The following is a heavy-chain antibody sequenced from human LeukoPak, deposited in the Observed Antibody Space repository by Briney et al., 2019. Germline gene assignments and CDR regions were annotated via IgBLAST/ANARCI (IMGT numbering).Heavy chain of an antibody. D-gene: IGHD3-22*01. CDR2: INHSGST. CDR1: GGSFSGYY. J-gene: IGHJ4*02. Sequence: PSETLSLTCAVYGGSFSGYYWSWIRQPPGKGLEWIGEINHSGSTNYNPSLKSRVTISVDTSKNQFSLKLSSVTAADTAVYYCARGGGFYDSSGYYYNDYWGQGTLVTVSS. V-gene: IGHV4-34*01. CDR3: ARGGGFYDSSGYYYNDY.